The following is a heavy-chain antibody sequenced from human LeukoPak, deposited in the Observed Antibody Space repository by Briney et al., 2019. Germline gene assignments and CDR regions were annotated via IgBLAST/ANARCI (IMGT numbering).Heavy chain of an antibody. V-gene: IGHV3-23*01. D-gene: IGHD3-9*01. J-gene: IGHJ4*02. CDR2: IIGGDGNS. Sequence: GTSLRLSCVASGFTFTNYAMSWVRQAPGKGLEWVSSIIGGDGNSHYADSVKGRFTISRDNSKNTLYLQVNSLRAEDTAVYYCAKWGDYDILTGYYVPDYWGQGTLVTVSS. CDR1: GFTFTNYA. CDR3: AKWGDYDILTGYYVPDY.